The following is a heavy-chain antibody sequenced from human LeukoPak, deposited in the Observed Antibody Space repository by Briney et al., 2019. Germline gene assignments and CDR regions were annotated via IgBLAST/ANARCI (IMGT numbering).Heavy chain of an antibody. D-gene: IGHD3-3*01. V-gene: IGHV3-74*01. CDR3: ALSYYDHHPDALDI. J-gene: IGHJ3*02. CDR1: GFTFSTYF. Sequence: GGSLRLSCAASGFTFSTYFIHWVRQGPGKGLVWVSRIGSDGSSASSADSVKGRFTISRDKAKNTVLLQMYSLRAEDTAIHYCALSYYDHHPDALDIWGQGTMVTVSS. CDR2: IGSDGSSA.